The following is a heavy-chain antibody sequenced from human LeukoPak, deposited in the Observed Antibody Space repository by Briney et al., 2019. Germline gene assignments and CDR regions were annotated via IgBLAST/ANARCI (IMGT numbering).Heavy chain of an antibody. J-gene: IGHJ4*02. V-gene: IGHV3-33*01. Sequence: PGGSLRLSCAASGFTFSSYGMHWVRQAPGKGLEWVAVIWYDGSDKYYADSVKGRFTISRDNSKNTLYLQMNSLRAEDTAVYYCARDLFFYGSGSYYPTVGYWGQGTLVTVSS. CDR3: ARDLFFYGSGSYYPTVGY. CDR2: IWYDGSDK. D-gene: IGHD3-10*01. CDR1: GFTFSSYG.